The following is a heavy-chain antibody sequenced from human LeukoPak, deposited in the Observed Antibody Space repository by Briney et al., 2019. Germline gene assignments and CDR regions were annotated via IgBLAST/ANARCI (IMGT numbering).Heavy chain of an antibody. D-gene: IGHD5-18*01. CDR3: ARVRIQLWNFDY. J-gene: IGHJ4*02. V-gene: IGHV4-39*07. Sequence: PSETLSLTCTVSGGSISSSSYYWGWIRQPPGKGLEWIGSIYYSGSTYYNPSLKSRVTISVDTSKNQFSLKLSSVTAADTAVYYCARVRIQLWNFDYWGQGTLVTVSS. CDR2: IYYSGST. CDR1: GGSISSSSYY.